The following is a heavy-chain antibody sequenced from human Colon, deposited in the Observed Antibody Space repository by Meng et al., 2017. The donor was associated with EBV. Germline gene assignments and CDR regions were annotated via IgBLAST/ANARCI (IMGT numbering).Heavy chain of an antibody. Sequence: QGRLQGAGQELGKPPATRSLTCTGSGGPISRTGTVGGWIRQPPGKGLEWIGSQCHADDTYYNPSLMGRVTISVDTSKNQVSLKLTSVTAADTSIYYCARHTFSGNPGGIDSWGQGILVTVSS. J-gene: IGHJ4*02. V-gene: IGHV4-39*01. D-gene: IGHD4-23*01. CDR2: QCHADDT. CDR3: ARHTFSGNPGGIDS. CDR1: GGPISRTGTV.